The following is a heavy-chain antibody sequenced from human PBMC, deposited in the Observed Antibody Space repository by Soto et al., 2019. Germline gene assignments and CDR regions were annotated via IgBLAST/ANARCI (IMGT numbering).Heavy chain of an antibody. J-gene: IGHJ3*01. CDR3: ARPTKGGAYDL. CDR2: IYYSGST. CDR1: GGSISGYY. V-gene: IGHV4-59*08. Sequence: QVQLQESGPGLVKVSETLSLTCIVSGGSISGYYWSWIRQPPGKGLEWIGYIYYSGSTNYNPSLKSRVTISVDTSKNQFSLRLSSVTAADTAVYYCARPTKGGAYDLWGQGTRVTVSS.